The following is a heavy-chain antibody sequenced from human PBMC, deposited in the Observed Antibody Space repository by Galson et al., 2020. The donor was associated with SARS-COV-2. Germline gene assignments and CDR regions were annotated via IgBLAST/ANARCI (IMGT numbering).Heavy chain of an antibody. Sequence: GGSLRLSCAASGFTFSSYAMHWVRQAPGKGLEWVAVISYDGSNKYYADSVKGRFTISRDNSKDTLYLQMNSLRAEDTAVYYGVREGVEMATLDAFDIWGQGTMVTVSS. CDR3: VREGVEMATLDAFDI. J-gene: IGHJ3*02. CDR1: GFTFSSYA. CDR2: ISYDGSNK. V-gene: IGHV3-30*01. D-gene: IGHD5-12*01.